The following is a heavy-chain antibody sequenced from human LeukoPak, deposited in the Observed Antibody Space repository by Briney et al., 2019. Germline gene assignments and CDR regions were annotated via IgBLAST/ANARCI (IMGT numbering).Heavy chain of an antibody. D-gene: IGHD1-26*01. CDR1: GGSISSFY. CDR2: IYYSGSK. CDR3: GSGRSWFDP. Sequence: SETLSLTCTVSGGSISSFYWSWIRQPPGKGWEWFGYIYYSGSKNYNPSLKSRDTISVDTSKNQSSVKLSAVTAADTDVYYCGSGRSWFDPWGQGTLVTVSP. V-gene: IGHV4-59*01. J-gene: IGHJ5*02.